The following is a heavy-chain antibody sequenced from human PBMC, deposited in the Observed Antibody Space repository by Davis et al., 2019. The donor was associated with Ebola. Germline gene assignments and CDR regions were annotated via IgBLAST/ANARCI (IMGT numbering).Heavy chain of an antibody. D-gene: IGHD4-17*01. CDR3: AKGSLYGSRSITAGMDV. V-gene: IGHV3-23*01. Sequence: PGGSLRLSCVASGFTFTSYSMTWVRQAPGKGLEWVSGISGSGNTYYADSVKGRFTFSRDNPKNMLYLQMNSLRAEDTAVYYCAKGSLYGSRSITAGMDVWGQGTTVTVSS. CDR2: ISGSGNT. J-gene: IGHJ6*02. CDR1: GFTFTSYS.